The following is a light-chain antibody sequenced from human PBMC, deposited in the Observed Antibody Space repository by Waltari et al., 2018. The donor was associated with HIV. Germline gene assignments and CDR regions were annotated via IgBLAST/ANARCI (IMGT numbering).Light chain of an antibody. CDR1: SSNIGAGYD. J-gene: IGLJ2*01. CDR3: QSFDSSLTSSGVI. Sequence: QSVLTQPPSVSGAPGQRVTISCTGSSSNIGAGYDVHWYQQLPGTAPKLLIYANINRPTGVPDGFSGSKSGSSASLAITGLQAEDEAHYYCQSFDSSLTSSGVIFGGGTKLTVL. V-gene: IGLV1-40*01. CDR2: ANI.